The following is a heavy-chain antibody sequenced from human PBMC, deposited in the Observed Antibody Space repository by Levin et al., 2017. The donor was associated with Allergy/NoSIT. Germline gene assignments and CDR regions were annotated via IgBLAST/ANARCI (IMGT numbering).Heavy chain of an antibody. CDR3: TISHGIVLIPTAS. CDR2: IKSKIDGGTA. Sequence: NPGGSLRLSCAASGFTFRNAWMSWVRQAPGKGLEWVGRIKSKIDGGTADYAAPVKGRSTISRDDSKNTLYLQMNSLKTEDTAMYYCTISHGIVLIPTASWGQGILVTVSS. J-gene: IGHJ4*02. V-gene: IGHV3-15*01. D-gene: IGHD2-2*01. CDR1: GFTFRNAW.